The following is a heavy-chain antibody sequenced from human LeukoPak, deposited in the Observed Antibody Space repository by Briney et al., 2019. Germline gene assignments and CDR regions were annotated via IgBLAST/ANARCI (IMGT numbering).Heavy chain of an antibody. CDR2: ISYDGSNK. D-gene: IGHD6-13*01. CDR1: GFTFSSYA. J-gene: IGHJ4*02. CDR3: ARAWSSSWYWDY. Sequence: GGSLRLSCAASGFTFSSYAMHWVRQAPGKGLEWVAVISYDGSNKYYADSVKGRFTISRDNSKNTLYLQMNSLRAEDTAVYYCARAWSSSWYWDYWGQGTLVTVSS. V-gene: IGHV3-30-3*01.